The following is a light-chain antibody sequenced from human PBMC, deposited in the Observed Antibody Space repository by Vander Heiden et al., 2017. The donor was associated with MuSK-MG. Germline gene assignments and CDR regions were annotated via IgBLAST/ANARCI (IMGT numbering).Light chain of an antibody. CDR2: AAY. CDR3: QQSSETPT. Sequence: DIQMTQSPSSLSASVGDRVTLTCRANQSIGAFLNWYQQTPGTAPRLLIYAAYSLQGGVPPRFSGSGSGTEFTLTISGLQSEDSATYFCQQSSETPTFGGGTKVEIK. CDR1: QSIGAF. J-gene: IGKJ4*01. V-gene: IGKV1-39*01.